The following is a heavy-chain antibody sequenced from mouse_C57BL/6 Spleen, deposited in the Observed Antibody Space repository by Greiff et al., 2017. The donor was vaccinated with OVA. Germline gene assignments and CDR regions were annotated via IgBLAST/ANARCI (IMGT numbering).Heavy chain of an antibody. Sequence: VQLQQSGPELVKPGASVKIPCKASGYTFTDYNMDWVKQSHGKSLEWIGDINPNNGGTIYNQKFKGKATLTVDKSSSTAYMELRSLTSEDTAVYYCARSYYDYDEGYYYAMDYWGQGTSVTVSS. CDR3: ARSYYDYDEGYYYAMDY. CDR2: INPNNGGT. CDR1: GYTFTDYN. D-gene: IGHD2-4*01. J-gene: IGHJ4*01. V-gene: IGHV1-18*01.